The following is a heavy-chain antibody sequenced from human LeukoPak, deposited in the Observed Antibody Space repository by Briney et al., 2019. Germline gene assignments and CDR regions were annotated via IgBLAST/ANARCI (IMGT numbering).Heavy chain of an antibody. Sequence: GGSLRLSCAASGFTFSSYWMSWVRQAPGKGLEWVANIKQDGSEKYYVDSVKGRFTISRDDAKNSLYLQMSSLRAEDTALYYCATSSMVRGGDEYWGQGTLVTVSS. CDR3: ATSSMVRGGDEY. J-gene: IGHJ4*02. CDR2: IKQDGSEK. V-gene: IGHV3-7*01. D-gene: IGHD3-10*01. CDR1: GFTFSSYW.